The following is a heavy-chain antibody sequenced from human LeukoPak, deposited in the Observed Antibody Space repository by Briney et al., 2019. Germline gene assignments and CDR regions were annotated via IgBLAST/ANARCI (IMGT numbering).Heavy chain of an antibody. V-gene: IGHV3-33*01. D-gene: IGHD6-13*01. CDR2: IWYDESKK. J-gene: IGHJ4*02. Sequence: PGRSLRLSCAASGFTFSTFGMHWVRQAPGKGLEWVALIWYDESKKYYADSVKGRFTVSRDNSKNTLYLQMNSLRVEDTAVYYCAREFGAGTLRTEFDYWGQGTLVTVSS. CDR1: GFTFSTFG. CDR3: AREFGAGTLRTEFDY.